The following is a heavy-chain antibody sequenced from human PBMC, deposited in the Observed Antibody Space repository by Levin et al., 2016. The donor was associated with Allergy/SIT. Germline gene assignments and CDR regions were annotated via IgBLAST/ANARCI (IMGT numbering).Heavy chain of an antibody. CDR1: GGTFSRSA. V-gene: IGHV1-69*13. CDR2: IIPIFGTT. D-gene: IGHD5-12*01. CDR3: ATGLVATIKYFYYYGMDV. J-gene: IGHJ6*02. Sequence: SVKVSCKTSGGTFSRSAISWARQAPGQGLEWMGGIIPIFGTTNYAQKFQGRVTITADESTSTAYMELSSLRSEDTAVYYCATGLVATIKYFYYYGMDVWGQGTTVTVSS.